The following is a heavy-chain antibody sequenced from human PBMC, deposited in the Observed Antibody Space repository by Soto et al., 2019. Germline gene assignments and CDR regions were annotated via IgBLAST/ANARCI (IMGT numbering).Heavy chain of an antibody. CDR3: ARRGYSYGQHYYYGMDV. V-gene: IGHV4-39*01. CDR1: GGSISSSSYY. D-gene: IGHD5-18*01. CDR2: IYYSGST. J-gene: IGHJ6*02. Sequence: SETLSLTCTVSGGSISSSSYYWGWIRQPPGKGLEWIGSIYYSGSTYYNPSLKRQVTISVDTSKNQFSLKLSSVTAADTAVYYCARRGYSYGQHYYYGMDVWGQGTTVTVSS.